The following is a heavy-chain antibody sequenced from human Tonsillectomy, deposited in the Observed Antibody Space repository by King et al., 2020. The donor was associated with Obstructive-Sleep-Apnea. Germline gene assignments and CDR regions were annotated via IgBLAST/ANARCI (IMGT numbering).Heavy chain of an antibody. D-gene: IGHD3-22*01. Sequence: VQLVESGGGLVQAGGSLRLSCTASGFTVSSNYMSWVRQAPGKGLEWVSVIYSGGSTYYADSVKGRFTISRHNSKNTVYLQMNSLRTEDTAVYFCAGGSGNYYASSGYYYPFDYWGQGTLVTVSS. CDR1: GFTVSSNY. CDR2: IYSGGST. CDR3: AGGSGNYYASSGYYYPFDY. V-gene: IGHV3-53*04. J-gene: IGHJ4*02.